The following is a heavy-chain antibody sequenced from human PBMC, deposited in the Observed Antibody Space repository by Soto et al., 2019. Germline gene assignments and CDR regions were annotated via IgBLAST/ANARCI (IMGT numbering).Heavy chain of an antibody. CDR3: ARQGSNWVYLEY. V-gene: IGHV3-66*04. Sequence: EVQLVESGGGLVQPGGSLRLSCAASGFTVSSNYMSWVRQTPGKGLEWVSAIHRGGPTYYADSVKDRFTISRDNSENTVYIQMNSLRAEDTAVYYCARQGSNWVYLEYWGQGTLVTVSS. CDR1: GFTVSSNY. J-gene: IGHJ4*02. D-gene: IGHD7-27*01. CDR2: IHRGGPT.